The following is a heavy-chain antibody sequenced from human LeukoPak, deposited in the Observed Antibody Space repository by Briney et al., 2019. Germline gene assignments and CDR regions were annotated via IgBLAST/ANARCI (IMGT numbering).Heavy chain of an antibody. V-gene: IGHV3-30*18. D-gene: IGHD3-10*01. Sequence: GGSLRLSCAASGFTFSSYGMHWVRQAPGKGLEWVAVISYDGSNKYYADSVKGRFTISRDNSKNTLYLQMNSLRAEDTAVYYCAKVRLRGVIRNWFDPWGQGTLVTVSS. J-gene: IGHJ5*02. CDR3: AKVRLRGVIRNWFDP. CDR1: GFTFSSYG. CDR2: ISYDGSNK.